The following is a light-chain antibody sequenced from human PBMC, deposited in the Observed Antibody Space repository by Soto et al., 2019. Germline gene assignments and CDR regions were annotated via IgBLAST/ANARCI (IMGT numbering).Light chain of an antibody. J-gene: IGKJ2*01. CDR3: QQLNSFPPYT. Sequence: DIQLTQSPSFLSASVGDRVTITCRASEGVNNYLAWYQQKPGKAPKLLIYDASTLQSGVPSRFSGSGSGTEFTLTISGLQPEDFAPYFCQQLNSFPPYTFGQGTQVEI. CDR2: DAS. CDR1: EGVNNY. V-gene: IGKV1-9*01.